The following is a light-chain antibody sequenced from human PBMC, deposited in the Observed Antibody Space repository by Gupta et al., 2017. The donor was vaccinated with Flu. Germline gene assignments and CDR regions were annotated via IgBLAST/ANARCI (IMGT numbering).Light chain of an antibody. CDR2: LNSDGSH. V-gene: IGLV4-69*01. Sequence: QLVLTHSPSASAYLGASVKLTCTLSSGHSSYAIAWHQQQPEKGPRYLMKLNSDGSHSKGDGIPDRFSGSSSGAERYLTISSLQSEDEADYYCQTWGTGRVFGGGTKLTVL. CDR3: QTWGTGRV. CDR1: SGHSSYA. J-gene: IGLJ3*02.